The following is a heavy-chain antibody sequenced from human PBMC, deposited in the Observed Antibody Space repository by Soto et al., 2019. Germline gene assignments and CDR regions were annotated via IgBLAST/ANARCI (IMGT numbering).Heavy chain of an antibody. CDR1: GGSISSSNW. J-gene: IGHJ6*02. CDR2: IYHSGST. D-gene: IGHD3-10*01. CDR3: ARFHLSPTSVLLWFGELLDYYGMDV. V-gene: IGHV4-4*02. Sequence: SETLSLTCAVSGGSISSSNWWSWVRQPPGKGLEWIGEIYHSGSTNYNPSLKSRVTISVDKSKNQFSLKLSSVTAADTAVYYCARFHLSPTSVLLWFGELLDYYGMDVWGQGTTVTVSS.